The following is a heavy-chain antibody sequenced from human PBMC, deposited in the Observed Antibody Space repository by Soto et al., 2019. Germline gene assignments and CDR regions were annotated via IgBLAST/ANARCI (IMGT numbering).Heavy chain of an antibody. CDR2: ISYDGSNK. Sequence: SLRLSCALTGFTFISYGMHWVRQAPGKGLEWVAVISYDGSNKYYADSVKGRFTISRDNSKNTLYLQMNSLRAEDTAVYYCAKDRPHYYDSSGYLDYWGQGTLVTVSS. J-gene: IGHJ4*02. V-gene: IGHV3-30*18. CDR1: GFTFISYG. CDR3: AKDRPHYYDSSGYLDY. D-gene: IGHD3-22*01.